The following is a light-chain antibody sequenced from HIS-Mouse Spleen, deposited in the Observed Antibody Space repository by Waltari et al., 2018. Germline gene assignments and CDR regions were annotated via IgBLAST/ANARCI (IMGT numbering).Light chain of an antibody. Sequence: QSALTQPASVSGSPGQSITISCTGTSSDVGGYNYVSWYQQHPGKAPKLMLYDVSNRPPGVSNRFSGSKSGNTASLTISGLQAEDEADYYCSSYTSSSTWVFGGGTKLTVL. CDR3: SSYTSSSTWV. CDR1: SSDVGGYNY. V-gene: IGLV2-14*03. CDR2: DVS. J-gene: IGLJ3*02.